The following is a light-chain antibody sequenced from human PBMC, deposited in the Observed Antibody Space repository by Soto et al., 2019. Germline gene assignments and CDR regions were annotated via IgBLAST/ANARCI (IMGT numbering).Light chain of an antibody. CDR2: GAS. V-gene: IGKV3-15*01. Sequence: RWCRASQSVSSNLAWYQQKPGQAPRLLIYGASTRATGIPAKFSAGGCGKAITLSISSLQSEPFASYFCQQYKNGWTFGQGTKVDIK. J-gene: IGKJ1*01. CDR1: QSVSSN. CDR3: QQYKNGWT.